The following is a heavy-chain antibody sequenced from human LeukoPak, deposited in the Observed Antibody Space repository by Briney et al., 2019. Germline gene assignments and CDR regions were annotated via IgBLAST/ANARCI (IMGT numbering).Heavy chain of an antibody. CDR3: ARSLGYCSGTSCQRWFDP. V-gene: IGHV4-4*07. CDR2: IYTSETS. D-gene: IGHD2-2*01. CDR1: GGSISRFY. Sequence: SETLSLTCTVSGGSISRFYWSWLRQPAGKGLEWIGRIYTSETSSYNPSLKSRVTMSVDTSKNQFSLKLSSVTAADTAVYYCARSLGYCSGTSCQRWFDPWGQGTLVTVSS. J-gene: IGHJ5*02.